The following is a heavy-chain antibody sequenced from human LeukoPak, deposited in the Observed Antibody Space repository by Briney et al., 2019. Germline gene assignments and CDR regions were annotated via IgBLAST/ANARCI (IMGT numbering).Heavy chain of an antibody. CDR1: GYTFSSYS. Sequence: GGSLRLSCAASGYTFSSYSINWVRQAPGKGLEWVANIKQDGSEKEYVDSVKGRFTISRDNAKNSLYLQMNSLRAEDTAVYYCARWRGQQSEFVYWGQGTLVTVSS. V-gene: IGHV3-7*01. D-gene: IGHD5-24*01. CDR2: IKQDGSEK. J-gene: IGHJ4*02. CDR3: ARWRGQQSEFVY.